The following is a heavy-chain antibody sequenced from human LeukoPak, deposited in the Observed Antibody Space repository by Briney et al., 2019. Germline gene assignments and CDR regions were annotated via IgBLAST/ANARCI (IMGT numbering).Heavy chain of an antibody. V-gene: IGHV3-23*01. Sequence: PEGSLRLSCAASGFTFSSCVMSWVRQAPGKGLEWVSAISGSGDTTYYAESVRGRFTISRDISKNTLYLQMNSLRVEDTAVYYCVKDRVGTWEPIDYWGQGTLVTVSS. CDR1: GFTFSSCV. CDR3: VKDRVGTWEPIDY. J-gene: IGHJ4*02. CDR2: ISGSGDTT. D-gene: IGHD1-26*01.